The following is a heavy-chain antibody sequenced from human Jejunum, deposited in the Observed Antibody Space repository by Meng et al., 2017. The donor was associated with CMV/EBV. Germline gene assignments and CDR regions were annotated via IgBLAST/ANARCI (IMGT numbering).Heavy chain of an antibody. D-gene: IGHD6-6*01. CDR1: GYSISSGSY. V-gene: IGHV4-38-2*02. Sequence: SGYSISSGSYWAWIRQTPDKGLEWLGSVYQSGTTFYNPSVVRRVIISMDTSKNQFSLQLTSVTAADTAMYYCVREQFLTGSSVDYWGHGILVTVPQ. CDR3: VREQFLTGSSVDY. J-gene: IGHJ4*01. CDR2: VYQSGTT.